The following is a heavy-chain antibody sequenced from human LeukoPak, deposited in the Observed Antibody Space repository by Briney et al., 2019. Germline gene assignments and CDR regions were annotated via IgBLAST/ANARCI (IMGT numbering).Heavy chain of an antibody. Sequence: GGSLRLSCAASGFIVGNSYMRWFRQAPGKGLEWVSSISSSSSYIYYADSVKGRFTISRDNAKNSLYLQMNSLRAEDTAVYYCARAYYDFWSGYYFHYWGQGTLVTVSS. D-gene: IGHD3-3*01. CDR3: ARAYYDFWSGYYFHY. V-gene: IGHV3-21*01. CDR2: ISSSSSYI. J-gene: IGHJ4*02. CDR1: GFIVGNSY.